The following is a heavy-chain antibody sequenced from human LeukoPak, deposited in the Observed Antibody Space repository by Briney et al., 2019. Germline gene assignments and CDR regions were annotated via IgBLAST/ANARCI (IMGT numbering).Heavy chain of an antibody. J-gene: IGHJ4*02. Sequence: GGSLRLSCAASGFTFSSYSMNWVRQAPGKGLEWVSSISSSSSYIYYADSVKGRFTISGDNAKNSLYLQMNSLRAEDTAVYYCARVRYSSGWRKNDYWGQGTLVTVSS. CDR3: ARVRYSSGWRKNDY. D-gene: IGHD6-19*01. CDR2: ISSSSSYI. CDR1: GFTFSSYS. V-gene: IGHV3-21*01.